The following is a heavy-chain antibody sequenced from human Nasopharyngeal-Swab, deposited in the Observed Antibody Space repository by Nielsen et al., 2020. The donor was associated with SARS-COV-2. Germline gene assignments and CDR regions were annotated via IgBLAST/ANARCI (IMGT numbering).Heavy chain of an antibody. CDR2: INPNRGGT. J-gene: IGHJ4*02. D-gene: IGHD5-18*01. CDR1: GYTFTGYY. CDR3: ARWGRGYSYGFGY. Sequence: ASVKVSCKASGYTFTGYYMHWVRQAPGQGLEWMGWINPNRGGTNYAQKFQGWVTMTRDTSISTAYMELSSLRSEDTAVYYCARWGRGYSYGFGYWGQGTLVTVSS. V-gene: IGHV1-2*04.